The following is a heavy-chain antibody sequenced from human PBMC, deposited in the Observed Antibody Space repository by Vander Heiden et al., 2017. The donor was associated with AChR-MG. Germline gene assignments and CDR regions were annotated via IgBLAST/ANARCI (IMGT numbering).Heavy chain of an antibody. CDR3: ARAVLEWSEAYYYYYMDV. CDR2: ISSSSSYI. Sequence: EVQLVESGGGLVKPGGSLRLSCAASGFTFSSYSMNWVRQAPGKGLEWVSSISSSSSYIYYADSVKGRFTISRDNAKNSLYLQMNSLRAEDTAVYYCARAVLEWSEAYYYYYMDVWGKGTTVTVSS. CDR1: GFTFSSYS. V-gene: IGHV3-21*01. J-gene: IGHJ6*03. D-gene: IGHD3-3*01.